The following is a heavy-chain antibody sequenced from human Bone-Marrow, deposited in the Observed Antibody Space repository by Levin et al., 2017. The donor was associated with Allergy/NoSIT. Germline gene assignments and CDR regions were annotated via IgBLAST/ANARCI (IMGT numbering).Heavy chain of an antibody. V-gene: IGHV4-59*01. CDR1: GGSISSYY. D-gene: IGHD3-3*01. Sequence: SETLSLTCTVSGGSISSYYWSWIRQPPGKGLEWIGYIYYSGSTNYNPSLKSRVTISVDTSKNQFSLKLSSVTAADTAVYYCARGSRSYYDFWSGPPSYMDVWGKGTTVTVSS. CDR3: ARGSRSYYDFWSGPPSYMDV. J-gene: IGHJ6*03. CDR2: IYYSGST.